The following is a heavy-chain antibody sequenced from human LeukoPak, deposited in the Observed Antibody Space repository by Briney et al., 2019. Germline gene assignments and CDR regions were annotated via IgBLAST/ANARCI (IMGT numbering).Heavy chain of an antibody. CDR3: ARDLRYYDSSGYPGY. J-gene: IGHJ4*02. CDR2: IWYDGSNK. CDR1: GFTFSSYG. Sequence: GRSLRLSCAASGFTFSSYGMHWVRQAPGKGLEWVAVIWYDGSNKYYADSVKGRFTISRDNSKNTLYLQMNSLRAEDTAVYYCARDLRYYDSSGYPGYWGQGTLVTVSS. V-gene: IGHV3-33*01. D-gene: IGHD3-22*01.